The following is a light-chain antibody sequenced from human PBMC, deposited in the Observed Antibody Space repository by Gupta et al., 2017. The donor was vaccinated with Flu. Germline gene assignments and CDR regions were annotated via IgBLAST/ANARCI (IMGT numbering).Light chain of an antibody. J-gene: IGLJ1*01. CDR1: SSDVGGCNY. V-gene: IGLV2-8*01. CDR3: SSYAGSHYV. Sequence: QSALTQPPSASGSPGQSVTISCTGTSSDVGGCNYVSWYQQHPGKAPKLMIYEVSKRPSGVPDRFSGSKSGKTASLTVSGLQAEDEADYYCSSYAGSHYVFGTGTKVTVL. CDR2: EVS.